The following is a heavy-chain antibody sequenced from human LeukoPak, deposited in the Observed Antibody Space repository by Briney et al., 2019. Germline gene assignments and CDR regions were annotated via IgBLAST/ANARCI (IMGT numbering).Heavy chain of an antibody. D-gene: IGHD3-22*01. CDR1: GASISSYY. CDR3: ARVTGYMIEDYFDY. CDR2: ISNSGNT. V-gene: IGHV4-59*01. J-gene: IGHJ4*02. Sequence: SETLSLTCTVSGASISSYYWSWIRQPPGKGLEWIGYISNSGNTNYNPSLKSRVTISVDTSKNQFSLKLSSVTAADTAVYYCARVTGYMIEDYFDYWGQGTLVTVSS.